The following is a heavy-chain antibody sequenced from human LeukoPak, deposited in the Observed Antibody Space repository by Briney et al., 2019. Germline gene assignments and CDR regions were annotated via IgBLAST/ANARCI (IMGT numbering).Heavy chain of an antibody. CDR3: ARPHCGSTSCLDYFDY. V-gene: IGHV1-18*01. D-gene: IGHD2-2*01. CDR2: ISAYNGNT. Sequence: GASVKVSCKTSGYTFTSYGISWVRQAPGQGLEWMGWISAYNGNTNYAQKLQGRVTMTTDTSTSTAYMELRSLRSDDTAVYYCARPHCGSTSCLDYFDYWGQGTLVTVSS. CDR1: GYTFTSYG. J-gene: IGHJ4*02.